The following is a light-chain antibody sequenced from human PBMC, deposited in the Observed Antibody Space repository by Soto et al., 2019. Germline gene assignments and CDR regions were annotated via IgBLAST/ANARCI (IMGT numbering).Light chain of an antibody. CDR3: CLYAGSYIFWV. J-gene: IGLJ3*02. CDR2: DVN. Sequence: QSALTQPRSVSGSPGQSVTISCTGTNSDVGAYNYVSWYQQHPGKAPKLIIFDVNKRPSGVPDRFSGSKSGNTASLTISGLQAEDEADYCCCLYAGSYIFWVFGGGTKLTVL. V-gene: IGLV2-11*01. CDR1: NSDVGAYNY.